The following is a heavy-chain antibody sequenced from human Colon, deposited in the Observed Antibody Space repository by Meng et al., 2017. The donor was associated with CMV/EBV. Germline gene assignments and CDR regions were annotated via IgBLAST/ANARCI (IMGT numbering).Heavy chain of an antibody. V-gene: IGHV1-2*02. CDR3: ARDRRNVVVVPAAQFDP. CDR1: GYTFTGYY. CDR2: INPNSGGT. J-gene: IGHJ5*02. D-gene: IGHD2-2*01. Sequence: ASVKVSCKASGYTFTGYYMHWVRQAPGQGLEWMGWINPNSGGTNYAQKFQGRVTMTRDTSISTAYMELSRLRSDDTAVYYCARDRRNVVVVPAAQFDPWGQGTLVTVSS.